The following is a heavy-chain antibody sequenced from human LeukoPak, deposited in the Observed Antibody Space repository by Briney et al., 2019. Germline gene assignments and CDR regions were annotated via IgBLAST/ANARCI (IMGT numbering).Heavy chain of an antibody. CDR2: INHSGST. V-gene: IGHV4-39*07. Sequence: SETLSLTCIVSGGSISSSGYYWGWIRQPPGKGLEWIGEINHSGSTNYNPSLKSRVTISVDTSKNQFSLKLSSVTAADTAVYYCARGPTSTYYYDSSGYRGGYYFDYWGQGTLVTVSS. J-gene: IGHJ4*02. CDR1: GGSISSSGYY. D-gene: IGHD3-22*01. CDR3: ARGPTSTYYYDSSGYRGGYYFDY.